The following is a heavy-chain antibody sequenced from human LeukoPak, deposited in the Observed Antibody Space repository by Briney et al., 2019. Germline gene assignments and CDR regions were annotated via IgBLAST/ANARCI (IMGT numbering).Heavy chain of an antibody. J-gene: IGHJ4*02. V-gene: IGHV3-66*01. Sequence: GGSLRLSCAASEFSVGSNYMTWVRQAPGKGLEWVSLIYSGGSTYYADSVKGRFTISRDNSKNTLYLQMNSLRAEDTAVYYCAKDPLVGATGLDYWGQGTLVTVSS. D-gene: IGHD1-26*01. CDR3: AKDPLVGATGLDY. CDR1: EFSVGSNY. CDR2: IYSGGST.